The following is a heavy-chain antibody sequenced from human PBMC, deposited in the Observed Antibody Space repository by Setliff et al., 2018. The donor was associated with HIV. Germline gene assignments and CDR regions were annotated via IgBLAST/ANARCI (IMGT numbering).Heavy chain of an antibody. CDR3: ARSTPSVGYISEH. CDR1: GYSISSGYY. V-gene: IGHV4-38-2*02. J-gene: IGHJ4*02. D-gene: IGHD5-12*01. CDR2: INHSVNT. Sequence: SETLSLTCTISGYSISSGYYWGWIRQPPGKGLEWIASINHSVNTYYSPSLKSRITISRDTSKNQFSLKLNSVTAADAAVYYCARSTPSVGYISEHWGQGTLVTVSS.